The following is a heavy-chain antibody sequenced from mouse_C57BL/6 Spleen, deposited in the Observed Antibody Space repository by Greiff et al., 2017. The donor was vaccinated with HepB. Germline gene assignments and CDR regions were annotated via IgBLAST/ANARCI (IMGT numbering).Heavy chain of an antibody. J-gene: IGHJ2*01. D-gene: IGHD1-1*01. CDR3: ARSTTVGNFDY. V-gene: IGHV1-80*01. CDR1: GYAFSSYW. CDR2: IYPGDGDT. Sequence: QVQLQQSGAELVKPGASVKISCKASGYAFSSYWMNWVKQRPGKGLEWIGQIYPGDGDTNYNGKFKGKATLTADKSSSTAYMQLSSLTSEDSAVYFCARSTTVGNFDYWGQGTTLTVSS.